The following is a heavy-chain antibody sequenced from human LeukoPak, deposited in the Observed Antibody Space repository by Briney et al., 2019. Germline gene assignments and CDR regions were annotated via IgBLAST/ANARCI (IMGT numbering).Heavy chain of an antibody. D-gene: IGHD6-25*01. J-gene: IGHJ4*02. CDR2: IWYDGSNK. CDR3: TRDAAASFDY. V-gene: IGHV3-33*01. CDR1: KFTFKNYG. Sequence: GGSLRLSCAASKFTFKNYGMHWVRQAPGKGLEWVGVIWYDGSNKYYADSVQGRFTISRDNSKNMLYLQMDSLRVEDTAVYYCTRDAAASFDYWGQGTLVTVSS.